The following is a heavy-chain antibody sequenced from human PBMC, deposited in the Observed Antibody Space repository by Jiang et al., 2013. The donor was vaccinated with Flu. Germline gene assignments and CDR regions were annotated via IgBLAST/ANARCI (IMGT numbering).Heavy chain of an antibody. Sequence: LTCTVSGGSISSGDYYWSWIRQPPGKGLEWIGYIYYSGSTYYNPSLKSRVTISVDTSKNQFSLKLSSVTAADTAVYYCARRRDGPYYYYGMDVWGQGTTVTVSS. V-gene: IGHV4-30-4*01. J-gene: IGHJ6*02. CDR1: GGSISSGDYY. D-gene: IGHD5-24*01. CDR2: IYYSGST. CDR3: ARRRDGPYYYYGMDV.